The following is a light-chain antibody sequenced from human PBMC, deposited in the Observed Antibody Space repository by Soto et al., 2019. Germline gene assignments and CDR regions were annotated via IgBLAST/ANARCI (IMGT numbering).Light chain of an antibody. CDR3: MQFAHFPRT. CDR2: QIS. Sequence: DVVLTQTPLSSPVTLGQPASISCRSSQSLVYNDGNTYLSWLQQRPGQPPRLLIYQISNRFSGVPDRFSGSGAGTEFTLKISRVEDEDVGVYYCMQFAHFPRTFGQGTKLEI. J-gene: IGKJ1*01. CDR1: QSLVYNDGNTY. V-gene: IGKV2-24*01.